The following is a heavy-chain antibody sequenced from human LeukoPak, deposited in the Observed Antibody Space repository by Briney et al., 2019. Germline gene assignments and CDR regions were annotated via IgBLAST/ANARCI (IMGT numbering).Heavy chain of an antibody. CDR2: ISTTSSHI. CDR3: ARGIVATSAFDY. CDR1: GFTFSSYS. J-gene: IGHJ4*02. V-gene: IGHV3-21*01. D-gene: IGHD5-12*01. Sequence: GSLRLSCAASGFTFSSYSMNWVRLAPGKGLEWVSSISTTSSHIYYADSVKGRFTISRDNAKNSLYLQMNSLRAEDMAVYYCARGIVATSAFDYWGQGTLVTVSS.